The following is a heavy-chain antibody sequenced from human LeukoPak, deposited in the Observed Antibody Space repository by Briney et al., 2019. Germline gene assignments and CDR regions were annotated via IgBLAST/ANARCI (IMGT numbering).Heavy chain of an antibody. CDR2: IYTGGST. CDR1: GFTVSRDY. CDR3: ARSLGARGDY. D-gene: IGHD1-26*01. Sequence: GGSLRLSCAASGFTVSRDYMSWVRQAPGRGLEWVSVIYTGGSTHYADSVTGRFTISRDNSENTLYLQMNNLRAEDTAVYYCARSLGARGDYWGQGTLVTVSS. V-gene: IGHV3-53*01. J-gene: IGHJ4*02.